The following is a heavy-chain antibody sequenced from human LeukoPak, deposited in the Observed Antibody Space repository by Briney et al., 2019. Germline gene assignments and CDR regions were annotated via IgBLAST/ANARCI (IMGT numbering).Heavy chain of an antibody. CDR2: INSDGSST. V-gene: IGHV3-74*01. Sequence: PGGSLRLSCAASGFTFSSYWMHWVRQAPGKGLVWVSRINSDGSSTSYADSVKGRFTISRDNAKNTLYLQMNSLRAEDTAVYYCAREYCSGGSCYSWGIYYYYYGMDVWGQGTTVTVSS. D-gene: IGHD2-15*01. CDR3: AREYCSGGSCYSWGIYYYYYGMDV. J-gene: IGHJ6*02. CDR1: GFTFSSYW.